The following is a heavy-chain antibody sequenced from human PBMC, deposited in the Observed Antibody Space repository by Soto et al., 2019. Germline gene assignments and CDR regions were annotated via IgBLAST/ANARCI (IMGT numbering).Heavy chain of an antibody. D-gene: IGHD3-3*01. V-gene: IGHV1-18*01. J-gene: IGHJ5*02. CDR2: ISAYDGKT. CDR3: ARDPHEFWTSYWFAP. CDR1: GYTFNTYG. Sequence: ASVKVSCKTSGYTFNTYGINWVRQAAGQGLELMGWISAYDGKTTYAEKFQGRVTMTTDTSTSTAYMELRSLRSDDTAIYYCARDPHEFWTSYWFAPWGQGTPVTVSS.